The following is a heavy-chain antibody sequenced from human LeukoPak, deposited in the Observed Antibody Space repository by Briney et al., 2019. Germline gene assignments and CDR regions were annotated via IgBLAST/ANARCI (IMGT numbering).Heavy chain of an antibody. Sequence: SGGSLRLSCAASGFTFSSYGMHWVRQAPGKGLEWVAVISYDGSNKYYADSVKGRFTISRDNSKNTLYLQMNSLRAEDTAVYYCAKDRRSAAAIDYWGQGTLVTVSS. V-gene: IGHV3-30*18. CDR1: GFTFSSYG. D-gene: IGHD6-13*01. CDR2: ISYDGSNK. CDR3: AKDRRSAAAIDY. J-gene: IGHJ4*02.